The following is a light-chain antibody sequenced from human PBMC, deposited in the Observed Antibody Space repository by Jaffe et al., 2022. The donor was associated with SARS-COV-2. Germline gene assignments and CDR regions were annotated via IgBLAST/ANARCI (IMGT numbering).Light chain of an antibody. V-gene: IGKV4-1*01. Sequence: DIVMTQSPDSLAVSLGERATINCTSSQSVLSSFNNRNYFAWYQQKPGQPPKLLFYWASIRESGVPDRFSGSGSGTDFTLTISSLQAEDVAVYYCQQYYKTPLTFGGGTKVGIK. J-gene: IGKJ4*01. CDR3: QQYYKTPLT. CDR1: QSVLSSFNNRNY. CDR2: WAS.